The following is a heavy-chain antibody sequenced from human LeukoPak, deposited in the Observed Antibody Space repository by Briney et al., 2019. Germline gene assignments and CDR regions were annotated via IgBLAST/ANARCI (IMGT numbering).Heavy chain of an antibody. V-gene: IGHV4-34*01. D-gene: IGHD6-19*01. CDR3: TRAVAGHPD. CDR1: GVPFSNYY. Sequence: SETLSLTCGVSGVPFSNYYWSWVRQSPTQGLEWIGEINHSGYTNCNPSLKSRVTMSIDTSKNQFSLKLTSVTAADAGVYYCTRAVAGHPDWGQGTLVTVSS. J-gene: IGHJ4*02. CDR2: INHSGYT.